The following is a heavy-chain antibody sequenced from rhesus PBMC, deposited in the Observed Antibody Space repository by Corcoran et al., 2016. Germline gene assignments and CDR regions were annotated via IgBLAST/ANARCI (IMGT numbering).Heavy chain of an antibody. J-gene: IGHJ4*01. CDR1: GGSISGYY. CDR2: FDGNSAGT. D-gene: IGHD5-24*01. CDR3: ARVRGYRSIDY. V-gene: IGHV4-81*01. Sequence: QVQLQESGPGLVKPSETLSLTCTVSGGSISGYYWSWIRQPPGEGMELIGNFDGNSAGTNNNPSRKSRVTISKDPSKNLFSLKLSSVTAADTAVYYCARVRGYRSIDYWGQGVLVTVSS.